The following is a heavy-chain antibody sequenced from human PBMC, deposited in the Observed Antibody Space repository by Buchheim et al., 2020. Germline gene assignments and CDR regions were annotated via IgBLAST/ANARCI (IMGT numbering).Heavy chain of an antibody. CDR2: ISGDGVST. CDR3: ATYKYSSSSDYYYGMDV. Sequence: EVQLLESGGGLVQPGGSLRLSCAASGFTFSSYAMSWVHQTPGKGLEWVSGISGDGVSTYYADSVKGRFTTSRDNSENTVYLQMHSLRAEDTALYYCATYKYSSSSDYYYGMDVWGQGTT. J-gene: IGHJ6*02. V-gene: IGHV3-23*01. D-gene: IGHD6-6*01. CDR1: GFTFSSYA.